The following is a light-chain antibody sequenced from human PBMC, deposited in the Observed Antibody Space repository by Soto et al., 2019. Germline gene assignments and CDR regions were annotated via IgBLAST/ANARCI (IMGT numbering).Light chain of an antibody. J-gene: IGKJ1*01. CDR2: GAS. V-gene: IGKV1-39*01. Sequence: DIQMTQSPSSLSASVGDRVTITCRASQSISRFLNWYQQKQGKAPKLLIYGASTLQSGVPLRFSGSVSGTDFTLTISSLQPEDFATYYCLQSYSTWTFGQGTKVEIK. CDR3: LQSYSTWT. CDR1: QSISRF.